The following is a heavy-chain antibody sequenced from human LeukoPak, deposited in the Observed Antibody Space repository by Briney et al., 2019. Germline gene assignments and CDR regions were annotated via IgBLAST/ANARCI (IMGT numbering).Heavy chain of an antibody. CDR1: GFTFSSYT. Sequence: PGGSLRLSCAASGFTFSSYTMNWVRQAPGKGLEWVSAISGSGGSTYYADSVKGRFTISRDNSKNTLYLQMNSLRAEDTAVYYCANGRARDGYIEYYFDYWGQGTLVTVSS. CDR3: ANGRARDGYIEYYFDY. CDR2: ISGSGGST. J-gene: IGHJ4*02. D-gene: IGHD5-24*01. V-gene: IGHV3-23*01.